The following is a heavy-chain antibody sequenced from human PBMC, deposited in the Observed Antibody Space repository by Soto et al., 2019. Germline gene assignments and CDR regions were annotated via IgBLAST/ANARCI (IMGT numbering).Heavy chain of an antibody. Sequence: SVKVSFKASGGTFSSYAISWVRQAPGQGLEWMGGIIPIFGTANYAQKFQGRVTITADESTSTAYMELSSLRSEDTAVYYCATATYCSSTSCYGPTYYYYGMDVWGQGTTVTVSS. J-gene: IGHJ6*02. CDR3: ATATYCSSTSCYGPTYYYYGMDV. CDR2: IIPIFGTA. D-gene: IGHD2-2*01. V-gene: IGHV1-69*13. CDR1: GGTFSSYA.